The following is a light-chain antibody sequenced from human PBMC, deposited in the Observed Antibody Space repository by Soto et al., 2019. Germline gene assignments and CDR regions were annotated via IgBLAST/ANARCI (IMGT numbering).Light chain of an antibody. J-gene: IGLJ3*02. CDR1: SSNIGAGFD. Sequence: QAVGTQPPSVSGAPGQRVTISCTGSSSNIGAGFDVHWYQQLPGTAPKLLIYGNSHRPSGVPDRFSGSKSGTSASLAITGLQAEDEADYYCQSYDSSLIWVFGGGTKLTVL. CDR2: GNS. V-gene: IGLV1-40*01. CDR3: QSYDSSLIWV.